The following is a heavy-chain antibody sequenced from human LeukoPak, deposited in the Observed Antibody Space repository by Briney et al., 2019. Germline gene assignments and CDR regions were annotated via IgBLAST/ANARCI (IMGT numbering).Heavy chain of an antibody. V-gene: IGHV3-30*04. D-gene: IGHD1-7*01. Sequence: GGTLRLSCAASGFTFSSYAMHWVRQAPGKGLEWVAVISYDGSNKYYADSVKGRFTISRDNSKNTLYLQMNSLRAEDTAVYYCAREGQLRAFDYWGQGTLVTVSS. J-gene: IGHJ4*02. CDR2: ISYDGSNK. CDR1: GFTFSSYA. CDR3: AREGQLRAFDY.